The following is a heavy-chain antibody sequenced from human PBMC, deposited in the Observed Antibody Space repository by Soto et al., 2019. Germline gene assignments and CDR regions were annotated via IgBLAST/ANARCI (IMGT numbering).Heavy chain of an antibody. Sequence: PGESLKISCKGSGYSFTSYWIGWVRQMPGKGLEWMGIIYPGDSDTRYSPSFQGQVTISADKSISTAYLQWSSLKASDTAMYYCARSGYSSSWYPQYYYYGMDVWGQGTTVTVSS. CDR2: IYPGDSDT. CDR3: ARSGYSSSWYPQYYYYGMDV. CDR1: GYSFTSYW. D-gene: IGHD6-13*01. J-gene: IGHJ6*02. V-gene: IGHV5-51*01.